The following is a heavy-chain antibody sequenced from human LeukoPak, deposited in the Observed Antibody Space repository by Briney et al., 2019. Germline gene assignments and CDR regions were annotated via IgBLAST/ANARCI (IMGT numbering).Heavy chain of an antibody. D-gene: IGHD5-18*01. CDR1: GFTVSSNY. CDR3: AKGGETYVDTAMAPDY. CDR2: IYSGGST. V-gene: IGHV3-66*01. Sequence: GGSLRLSCAASGFTVSSNYMSWVRQAPGEGLEWVSVIYSGGSTYYADSVKGRFTISRDNSKNTLYLQMNSLRAEDTAVYYCAKGGETYVDTAMAPDYWGQGTLVTVSS. J-gene: IGHJ4*02.